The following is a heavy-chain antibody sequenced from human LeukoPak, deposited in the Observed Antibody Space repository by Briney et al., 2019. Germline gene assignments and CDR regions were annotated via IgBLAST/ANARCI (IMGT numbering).Heavy chain of an antibody. CDR3: AKLIAAATTIG. Sequence: GGSLRLSWAASEFSVGSNYMTWVRQAPGKGLEWVSLIYSGGSTYYADSVKGGFTISRDNSKITLYLQMNSLRVEYTAVYYCAKLIAAATTIGWGQGTLATVSS. CDR1: EFSVGSNY. CDR2: IYSGGST. D-gene: IGHD6-25*01. J-gene: IGHJ4*02. V-gene: IGHV3-53*01.